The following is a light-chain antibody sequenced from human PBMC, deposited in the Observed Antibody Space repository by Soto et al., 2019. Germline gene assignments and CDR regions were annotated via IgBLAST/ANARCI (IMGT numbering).Light chain of an antibody. Sequence: QSALTQPASVSGSPGQSITISCTGTSSDVGAYNYVSWYQQHPGKGPKLIIYEVSNRPSGVSNRFSGSKSGITASLTISGLQAEDEADYSCSSYSSSSTLYVFGTGTKATVL. J-gene: IGLJ1*01. CDR1: SSDVGAYNY. V-gene: IGLV2-14*01. CDR3: SSYSSSSTLYV. CDR2: EVS.